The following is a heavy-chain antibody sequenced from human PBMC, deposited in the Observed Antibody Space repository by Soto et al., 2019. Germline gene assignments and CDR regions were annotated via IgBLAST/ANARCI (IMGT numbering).Heavy chain of an antibody. D-gene: IGHD3-3*01. CDR2: IYYSGST. CDR3: ARDQSGYSLALDY. CDR1: GGSISSGDYY. V-gene: IGHV4-30-4*01. J-gene: IGHJ4*02. Sequence: QVQLQESGPGLVKPSQTLSLTCTVSGGSISSGDYYWSWIRQPPGKGLEWIGYIYYSGSTYYNPSLKSRVTISVDTSKDHFSLKLSSVTAADTAVYYCARDQSGYSLALDYWGQGTLVTVSS.